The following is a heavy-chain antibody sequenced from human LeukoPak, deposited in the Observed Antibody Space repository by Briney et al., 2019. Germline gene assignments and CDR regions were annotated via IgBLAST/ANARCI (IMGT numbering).Heavy chain of an antibody. CDR3: ARQIISGTGGRGWFDP. D-gene: IGHD1/OR15-1a*01. CDR1: GGSISSSDYY. V-gene: IGHV4-39*01. Sequence: SETLSLTCTVSGGSISSSDYYWSWIRQPPGRGLEWIGNIYHSGSTYYNPSLKSRLTIFVDTSKNQFSLKLSSVTAADTAVYYCARQIISGTGGRGWFDPWGQGTLVTVSS. CDR2: IYHSGST. J-gene: IGHJ5*02.